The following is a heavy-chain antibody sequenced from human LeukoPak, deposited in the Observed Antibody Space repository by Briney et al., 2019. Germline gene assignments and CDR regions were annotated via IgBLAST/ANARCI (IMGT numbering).Heavy chain of an antibody. CDR3: ARGFGVARDY. V-gene: IGHV4-31*03. CDR1: GGSISSGGYY. CDR2: IYYSGST. J-gene: IGHJ4*02. D-gene: IGHD3-3*01. Sequence: SQTLSLTCTVSGGSISSGGYYWSWLRQHPGTGLEWIGYIYYSGSTYYNPSLKSRVTISVDTSKNQFSLKLSSVTAADTAVYYCARGFGVARDYWGQGTLVTVSS.